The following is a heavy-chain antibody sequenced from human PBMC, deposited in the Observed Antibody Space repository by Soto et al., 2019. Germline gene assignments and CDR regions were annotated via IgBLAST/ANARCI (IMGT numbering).Heavy chain of an antibody. V-gene: IGHV3-49*04. CDR2: IRTKAYGKTT. D-gene: IGHD3-10*01. CDR1: GFPFGDYA. J-gene: IGHJ6*02. Sequence: AGGSLRLSCTASGFPFGDYAMSWVRQTPGKGLAWVGFIRTKAYGKTTEYAVSVKGRFTISRDDSQSIAYLQMNSLKTEDTAVYYCTRRLLDYGDYYYGMDVWGQGTTVTVSS. CDR3: TRRLLDYGDYYYGMDV.